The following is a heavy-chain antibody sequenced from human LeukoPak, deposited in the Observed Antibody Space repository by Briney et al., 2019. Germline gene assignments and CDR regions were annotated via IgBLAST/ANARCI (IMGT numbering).Heavy chain of an antibody. D-gene: IGHD2-2*01. J-gene: IGHJ4*02. V-gene: IGHV3-30*18. CDR1: GFNFGAYD. Sequence: GRSLRLSCVASGFNFGAYDIHWVRQAPGKGLEWVAAVSNDGSHEYYADSVKGRFTISRDNSNNTLYVQMNSLRLEDTAVYYCVKFRCSYVHYWGQGTLVIVSS. CDR3: VKFRCSYVHY. CDR2: VSNDGSHE.